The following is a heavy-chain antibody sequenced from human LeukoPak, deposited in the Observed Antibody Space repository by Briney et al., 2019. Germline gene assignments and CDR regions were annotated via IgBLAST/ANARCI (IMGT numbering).Heavy chain of an antibody. D-gene: IGHD3-9*01. Sequence: PSETLSLTCTVSGGSVSSTSFFWGWIRQPPGTALEWIGSIFYSGRTCDNPSLKSRVAMSVDRSKNQFSLNLSSVTAADTAVYYCARSFFYGMDFDFWGQGALVTVSS. J-gene: IGHJ4*02. CDR1: GGSVSSTSFF. V-gene: IGHV4-39*01. CDR3: ARSFFYGMDFDF. CDR2: IFYSGRT.